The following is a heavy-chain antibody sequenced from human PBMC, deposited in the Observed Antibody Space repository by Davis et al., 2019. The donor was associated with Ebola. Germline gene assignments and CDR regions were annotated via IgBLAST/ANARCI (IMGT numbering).Heavy chain of an antibody. D-gene: IGHD3-10*02. CDR3: ATQHLMSLDF. Sequence: GESLKISCKGSGYNFPAYWIAWVRQKPGKGLEWMGIVYPPDSDTRYSPSFQGQVTISVDTSINTAFLQWSSLKASDTAMYYCATQHLMSLDFWGRGTLVTVSS. V-gene: IGHV5-51*01. J-gene: IGHJ4*02. CDR1: GYNFPAYW. CDR2: VYPPDSDT.